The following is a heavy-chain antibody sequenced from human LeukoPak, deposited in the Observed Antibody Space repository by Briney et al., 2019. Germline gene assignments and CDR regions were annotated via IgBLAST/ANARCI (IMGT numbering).Heavy chain of an antibody. CDR1: GFTSSVYW. V-gene: IGHV3-7*04. J-gene: IGHJ4*02. D-gene: IGHD6-25*01. CDR2: IKEDGSEK. CDR3: ARDRSGYGTY. Sequence: QTGGSLRLSCAASGFTSSVYWMSWVRQAPGKGLEWVANIKEDGSEKYYVDSVKGRFTISRDNAKNSLYLQMNSLRAEDTAVYYCARDRSGYGTYWGQGTLVTVSS.